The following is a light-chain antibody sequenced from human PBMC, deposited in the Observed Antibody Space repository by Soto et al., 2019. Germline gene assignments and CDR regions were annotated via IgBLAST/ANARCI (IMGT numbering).Light chain of an antibody. CDR2: GNS. V-gene: IGLV1-40*01. J-gene: IGLJ2*01. CDR3: HSYDNSLSGVV. Sequence: QSVLTQPPSVSGAPGQRVTISCTGSSSNVGAGYEVHWYQQLPGTAPKLLIYGNSNRPSGVPDRFSGSKSGTSVSLAIAGLQAEDEADYYCHSYDNSLSGVVFGGGTKLTVL. CDR1: SSNVGAGYE.